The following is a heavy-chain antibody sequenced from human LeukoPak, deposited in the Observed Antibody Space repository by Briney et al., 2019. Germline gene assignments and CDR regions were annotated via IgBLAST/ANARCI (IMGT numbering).Heavy chain of an antibody. D-gene: IGHD6-13*01. CDR2: INPNNCGT. V-gene: IGHV1-2*02. Sequence: ASVKVSFKSSVYTFTGYYMHWVRQPPGQGLEWVGWINPNNCGTNNAHKFQGRLTMTTDTSISTPYMELSRLGSDETAVYYCARDWRVAAGAFYDYYYYMDVWGKGTTVTVSS. J-gene: IGHJ6*03. CDR3: ARDWRVAAGAFYDYYYYMDV. CDR1: VYTFTGYY.